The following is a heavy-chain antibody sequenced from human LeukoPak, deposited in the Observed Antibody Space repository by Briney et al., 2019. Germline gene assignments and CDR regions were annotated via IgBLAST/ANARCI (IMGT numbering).Heavy chain of an antibody. CDR1: GDSLSSDSAA. D-gene: IGHD6-19*01. V-gene: IGHV6-1*01. Sequence: PSQTLSLTCALSGDSLSSDSAAWDWSRPSPSRGLEWLGRTYYRSKWYNDYAVSVKSRITINPDTSKNQFSLQLNSVTPEDTAVYYCARDGSSASFDYWGQGSLVTVSS. CDR3: ARDGSSASFDY. CDR2: TYYRSKWYN. J-gene: IGHJ4*02.